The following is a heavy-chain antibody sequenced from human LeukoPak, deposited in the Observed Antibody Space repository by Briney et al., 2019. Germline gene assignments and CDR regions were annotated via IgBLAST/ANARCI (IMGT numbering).Heavy chain of an antibody. Sequence: GGSLRLPCAASGFTFSNAWMSWVRQAPGKGLEWVGRIKSKTDGGTTDYAAPVKGRFTISRDDSKNTLYLQMNSLKTEDTAVYYCTTFKSAGSVDYWGQGTLVTVSS. CDR1: GFTFSNAW. D-gene: IGHD3-10*01. CDR3: TTFKSAGSVDY. V-gene: IGHV3-15*01. J-gene: IGHJ4*02. CDR2: IKSKTDGGTT.